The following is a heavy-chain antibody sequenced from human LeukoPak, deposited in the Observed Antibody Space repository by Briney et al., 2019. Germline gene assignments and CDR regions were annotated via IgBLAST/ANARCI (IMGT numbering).Heavy chain of an antibody. D-gene: IGHD3-22*01. V-gene: IGHV2-26*01. J-gene: IGHJ3*02. CDR1: GFSLSNARMG. Sequence: SGPTLVNPTEALTLTCTFSGFSLSNARMGVSWIRQTAGKALEWLAHIFSNDEKSYSTSLKSRLTISKDTSKSQVVLTMTNMDPVDTATYYCARIGYYDSSGYYWDDAFDIWGQGTMVSVSS. CDR2: IFSNDEK. CDR3: ARIGYYDSSGYYWDDAFDI.